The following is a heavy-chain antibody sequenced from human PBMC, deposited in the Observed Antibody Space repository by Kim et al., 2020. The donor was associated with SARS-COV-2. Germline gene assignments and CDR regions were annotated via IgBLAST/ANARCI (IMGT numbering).Heavy chain of an antibody. CDR1: GGSISSYY. J-gene: IGHJ6*02. Sequence: SETLSLTCTVSGGSISSYYWSWIRQPPGKGLEWIGYIYYSGSTNYNPSLKSRVTISVDTSKNQFSLKLSSVTAADTAVYYCARLPIYGDYYYGMDVWGQGTTVTVSS. D-gene: IGHD4-17*01. CDR2: IYYSGST. V-gene: IGHV4-59*13. CDR3: ARLPIYGDYYYGMDV.